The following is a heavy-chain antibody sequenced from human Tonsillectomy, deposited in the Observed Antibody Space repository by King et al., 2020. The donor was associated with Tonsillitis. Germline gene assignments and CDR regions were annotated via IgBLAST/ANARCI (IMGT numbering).Heavy chain of an antibody. J-gene: IGHJ4*02. CDR3: ASLCSSNWYQPGRC. V-gene: IGHV5-51*01. CDR2: IYPGDSDT. D-gene: IGHD6-13*01. CDR1: GYSFTKYW. Sequence: VQLVESGAEVRKPGESLKISCKDSGYSFTKYWIGWVRQMPGKGLEWMGIIYPGDSDTRYSPSFQGQVTISADKSISTAYLQWGTLKASDTAMYYCASLCSSNWYQPGRCWGQGTLVTVSS.